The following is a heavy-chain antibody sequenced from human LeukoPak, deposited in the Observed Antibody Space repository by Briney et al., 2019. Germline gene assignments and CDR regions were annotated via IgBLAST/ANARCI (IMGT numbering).Heavy chain of an antibody. CDR1: GGSVNSGDSY. J-gene: IGHJ4*02. D-gene: IGHD3-22*01. V-gene: IGHV4-31*03. Sequence: PSETLSLTCTVSGGSVNSGDSYWTWIRQHPGKGLEWIGYIYYSGTTYYNPSLKSRVTISVDTSKNQFSLNLNSVTAADTAVYYCARGAYDSSGRYVYDFDYWGQGTLVTVSS. CDR2: IYYSGTT. CDR3: ARGAYDSSGRYVYDFDY.